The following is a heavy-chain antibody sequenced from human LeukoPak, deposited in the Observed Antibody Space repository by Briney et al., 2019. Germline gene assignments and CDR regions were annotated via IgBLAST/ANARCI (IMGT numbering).Heavy chain of an antibody. CDR1: GFTFSSYS. CDR2: ISSSSSYI. D-gene: IGHD3-10*01. J-gene: IGHJ3*02. V-gene: IGHV3-21*04. Sequence: PGGSLRLSCAASGFTFSSYSMNWVRQAPGKGLEWVSSISSSSSYIYYADSVKGRFTISRDNSKNTLYLQMNSLRAEDTAVYYCARLGGRYYGSGSYQIQDRDIWGQGTMVTVSS. CDR3: ARLGGRYYGSGSYQIQDRDI.